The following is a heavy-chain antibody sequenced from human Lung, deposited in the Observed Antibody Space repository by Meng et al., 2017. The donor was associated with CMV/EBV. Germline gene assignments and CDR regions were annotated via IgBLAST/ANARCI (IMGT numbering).Heavy chain of an antibody. Sequence: ESXKISXAASGFPFRSYAMSWVRQAPGKGLEWVSSISGSVGNTYYADSVKGRFTISRDNSGDTLYMQMGSLRAEDTAVYYCAREEAMVGYYTNWFDAWGKGAXVTVSS. J-gene: IGHJ5*02. CDR2: ISGSVGNT. V-gene: IGHV3-23*01. CDR3: AREEAMVGYYTNWFDA. D-gene: IGHD5-18*01. CDR1: GFPFRSYA.